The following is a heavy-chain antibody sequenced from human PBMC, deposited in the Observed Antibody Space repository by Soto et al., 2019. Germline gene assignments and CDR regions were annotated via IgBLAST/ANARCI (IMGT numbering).Heavy chain of an antibody. CDR3: AGNGSGSYYPVDS. CDR1: GGSITSGDNYY. CDR2: VHYNGRT. J-gene: IGHJ4*02. V-gene: IGHV4-39*01. D-gene: IGHD3-10*01. Sequence: QLQLQESGPGLVQPSETLSLTCTVSGGSITSGDNYYWGWIRQPPGKGLEYIGSVHYNGRTYYNPTLRTRVKVSAETSKNQFSLKLTFVTAADAAVYYCAGNGSGSYYPVDSWGQGTLVTVSS.